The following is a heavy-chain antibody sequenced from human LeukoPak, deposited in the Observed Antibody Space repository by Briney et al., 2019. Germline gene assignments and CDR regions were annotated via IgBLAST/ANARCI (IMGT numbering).Heavy chain of an antibody. CDR3: ARGGGSGRWGSAFDM. J-gene: IGHJ3*02. V-gene: IGHV3-7*01. CDR2: IKQDGSEK. D-gene: IGHD6-19*01. CDR1: GFTFSTYW. Sequence: QAGGSLRLSCAASGFTFSTYWMSWVRQAPGKGLEWVANIKQDGSEKYYVDSVKGRFTISRDNAKNSLYLQMNSLRAEDTAVYYCARGGGSGRWGSAFDMWGQGTMVTVSS.